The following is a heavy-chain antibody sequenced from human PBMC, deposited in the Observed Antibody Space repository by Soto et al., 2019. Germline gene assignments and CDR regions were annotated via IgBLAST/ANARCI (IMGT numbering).Heavy chain of an antibody. Sequence: TSETLSLTCTVSGASISYGGFSWSWIRQSPGKGLEWIGYISHLENTYLHPSFKSRLTMSIDRTRNQFSLKLSSVTAADMAVYYCARGGGYDSFDYWGQGVLVTVPQ. D-gene: IGHD5-12*01. J-gene: IGHJ4*02. CDR2: ISHLENT. V-gene: IGHV4-30-2*06. CDR3: ARGGGYDSFDY. CDR1: GASISYGGFS.